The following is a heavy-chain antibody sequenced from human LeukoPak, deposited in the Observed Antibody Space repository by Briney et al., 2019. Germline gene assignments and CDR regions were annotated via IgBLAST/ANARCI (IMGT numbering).Heavy chain of an antibody. CDR1: GFTFSSYW. CDR2: IKQDGSEK. Sequence: QPGGSLRLSCAASGFTFSSYWMSWVRQAPGKGREWVANIKQDGSEKYYVDSVKGRFTISRDNAKNSLYLQMNSLRAEDTAVYYCARDRWSGSYLAGTGAPYYFDYWGQGTLVTVSS. V-gene: IGHV3-7*01. CDR3: ARDRWSGSYLAGTGAPYYFDY. J-gene: IGHJ4*02. D-gene: IGHD1-26*01.